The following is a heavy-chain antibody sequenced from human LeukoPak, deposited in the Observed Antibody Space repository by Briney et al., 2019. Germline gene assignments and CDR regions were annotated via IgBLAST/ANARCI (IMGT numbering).Heavy chain of an antibody. V-gene: IGHV4-34*01. CDR2: INHSGST. Sequence: SETLSLTCAVYGGSFSGYYWSWIRQPPGKGLEWIGEINHSGSTNYNPSLKSRVTISVDTSKNQFSLKLSSVTAADTAVYYCAREGNRGVTPNWFDPWGQGTLVTVSS. J-gene: IGHJ5*02. D-gene: IGHD3-10*01. CDR1: GGSFSGYY. CDR3: AREGNRGVTPNWFDP.